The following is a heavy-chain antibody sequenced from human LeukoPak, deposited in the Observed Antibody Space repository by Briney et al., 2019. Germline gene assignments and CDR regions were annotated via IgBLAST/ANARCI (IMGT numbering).Heavy chain of an antibody. V-gene: IGHV4-39*01. CDR2: IYYSGST. Sequence: SETLSLTCTVSGGSISSYYWSWIRQPPGKGLEWIGIIYYSGSTYSSPSLRSRVTISVDTSKNQFSLKLSSVTAADTAVYYCASFYCSGGSCYQYYYYYYMDVWDKGTTVTISS. D-gene: IGHD2-15*01. J-gene: IGHJ6*03. CDR1: GGSISSYY. CDR3: ASFYCSGGSCYQYYYYYYMDV.